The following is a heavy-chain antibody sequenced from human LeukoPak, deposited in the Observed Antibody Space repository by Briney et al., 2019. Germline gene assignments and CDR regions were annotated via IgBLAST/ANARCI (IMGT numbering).Heavy chain of an antibody. CDR2: IYYSGST. J-gene: IGHJ4*02. CDR1: GGSISSSSYY. Sequence: SETLSFTCTVSGGSISSSSYYWGWIRQPPGKGLEWIGSIYYSGSTYYNPSLKSRVTISVDTSENQFSLKLSSVTAADTAVYYCARQPYDFWSGYIFDYWGQGTLVTVSS. V-gene: IGHV4-39*01. D-gene: IGHD3-3*01. CDR3: ARQPYDFWSGYIFDY.